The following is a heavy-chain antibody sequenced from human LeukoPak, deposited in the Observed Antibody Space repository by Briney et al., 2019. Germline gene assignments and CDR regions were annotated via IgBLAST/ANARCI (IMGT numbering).Heavy chain of an antibody. CDR2: ISWNSGSI. Sequence: GGSLRLSCAASGFTFDDYAMHWVRQAPGKGLEWVSGISWNSGSIGYADSVKGRFTISRDNSKNTLYLQMNSLRAEDTAVYYCAKFREVDYWGQGTLVTVSS. J-gene: IGHJ4*02. CDR3: AKFREVDY. V-gene: IGHV3-9*01. D-gene: IGHD3-10*01. CDR1: GFTFDDYA.